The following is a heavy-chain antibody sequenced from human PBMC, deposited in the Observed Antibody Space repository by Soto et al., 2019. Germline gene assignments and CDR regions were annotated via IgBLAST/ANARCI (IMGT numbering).Heavy chain of an antibody. CDR2: TYYRSKWYN. CDR3: ARVHSSSPKEKHAFDI. D-gene: IGHD6-6*01. CDR1: GDSVSSNSAA. J-gene: IGHJ3*02. Sequence: SQTLSLTCAISGDSVSSNSAAWNWIRQSPSRGLEWLGRTYYRSKWYNDYAVSVKSRITINPDTSKNQFSLQLNSVTPEDTAVYYCARVHSSSPKEKHAFDIWGQGTMVTVSS. V-gene: IGHV6-1*01.